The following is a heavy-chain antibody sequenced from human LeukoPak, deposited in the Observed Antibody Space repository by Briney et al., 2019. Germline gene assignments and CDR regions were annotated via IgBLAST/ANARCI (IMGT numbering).Heavy chain of an antibody. J-gene: IGHJ6*02. V-gene: IGHV3-30-3*01. CDR2: ISYDGSNK. D-gene: IGHD2-8*02. CDR3: ARAEGTDSLNYYGMDV. Sequence: GGSLRLSCAASGFTFSSYAMHWVRQAPGKGLEWVAVISYDGSNKYYADSVKGRFTISRDNSRNTLYLQMNSLRPEDTAVYYCARAEGTDSLNYYGMDVWGQGTTVTVSS. CDR1: GFTFSSYA.